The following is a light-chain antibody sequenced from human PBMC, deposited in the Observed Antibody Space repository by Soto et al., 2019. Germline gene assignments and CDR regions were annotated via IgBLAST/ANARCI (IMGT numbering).Light chain of an antibody. V-gene: IGLV1-40*01. J-gene: IGLJ1*01. Sequence: QSVLTQPPSVSGAPGQRVTISCTGSRSNIGAGYDVHWYQQPPGTAPKLLIYANNIRPSGVPGRFSGSKSGTSASLAITGLQAEDEADYYCQSYDSSLSGYVFGTGTKVTAL. CDR3: QSYDSSLSGYV. CDR1: RSNIGAGYD. CDR2: ANN.